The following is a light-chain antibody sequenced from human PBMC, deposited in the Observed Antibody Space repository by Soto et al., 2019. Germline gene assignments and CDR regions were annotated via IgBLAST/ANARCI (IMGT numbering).Light chain of an antibody. V-gene: IGKV1-5*01. CDR3: HQYNSYPGT. J-gene: IGKJ1*01. CDR1: ESITSW. CDR2: DAS. Sequence: DIQMTQSPSTLSASVGDRVTITCRASESITSWLAWYQQKPGKAPKLLIYDASTLETGVPPWFTGSGSGTEFTLTISCLQPDDFATYYCHQYNSYPGTFGQGTKVEIK.